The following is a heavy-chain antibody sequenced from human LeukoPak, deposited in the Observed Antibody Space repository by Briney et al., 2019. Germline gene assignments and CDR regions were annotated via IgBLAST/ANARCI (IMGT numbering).Heavy chain of an antibody. CDR2: IYTSGST. CDR3: AKYQLPRGNWFDP. J-gene: IGHJ5*02. D-gene: IGHD2-2*01. V-gene: IGHV4-4*07. CDR1: GGSISSYY. Sequence: PSETLSLTCTVSGGSISSYYWSWIRQPAGKGLEWIGRIYTSGSTNYNPSLKSRVTISVDTSKNQFSLKLSSVTAADTAVYYCAKYQLPRGNWFDPWGQGTLVTVSS.